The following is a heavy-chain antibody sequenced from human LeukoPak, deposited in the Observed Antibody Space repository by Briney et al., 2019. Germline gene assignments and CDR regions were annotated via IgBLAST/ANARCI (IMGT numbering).Heavy chain of an antibody. CDR1: GYTFTSYD. J-gene: IGHJ4*02. V-gene: IGHV1-8*03. D-gene: IGHD1-26*01. CDR2: MNPNSGNT. CDR3: ARALGIVGATTGFNY. Sequence: ASVKVSCKASGYTFTSYDINWVRQATGQGLEWMGWMNPNSGNTGYAQKFQGRVTITRNTSISTAYMELSSLRSEDTAVYYCARALGIVGATTGFNYWGQGTLVTVSS.